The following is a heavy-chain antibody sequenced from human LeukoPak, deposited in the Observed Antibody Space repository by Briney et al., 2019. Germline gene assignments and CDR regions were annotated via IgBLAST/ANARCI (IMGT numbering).Heavy chain of an antibody. Sequence: GESLKISCKGSGYSITSYWIGWVRQMPGKGLEWMGIIYPGDSDTRYSPSFQGQVTISADKSISTAYLQWSSLKASDTAMYYCATGHSSSWFEDYYGMDVWGQGTTVTVSS. V-gene: IGHV5-51*01. CDR3: ATGHSSSWFEDYYGMDV. CDR2: IYPGDSDT. J-gene: IGHJ6*02. D-gene: IGHD6-13*01. CDR1: GYSITSYW.